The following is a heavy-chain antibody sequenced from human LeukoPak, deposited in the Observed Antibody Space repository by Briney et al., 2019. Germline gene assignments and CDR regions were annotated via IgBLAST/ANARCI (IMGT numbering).Heavy chain of an antibody. CDR2: IDWDDDK. Sequence: SGPALVKPTQTLTLTCTFSGFSLSTSGMCVSWIRQPPGKALEWLARIDWDDDKYYSTSLKTRLTISKVTSKNQVVLTMTNMDPVDTATYYCARHGSGSFSLDYWGHGTLVTVSS. V-gene: IGHV2-70*11. J-gene: IGHJ4*01. D-gene: IGHD3-10*01. CDR1: GFSLSTSGMC. CDR3: ARHGSGSFSLDY.